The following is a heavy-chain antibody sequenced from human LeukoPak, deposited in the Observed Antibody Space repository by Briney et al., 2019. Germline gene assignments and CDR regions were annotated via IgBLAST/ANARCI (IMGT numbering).Heavy chain of an antibody. V-gene: IGHV3-9*01. CDR3: AKSYGSDYYYGMDV. CDR2: ISWNSGSI. D-gene: IGHD3-10*01. CDR1: EFTFDGYA. Sequence: PGGSLGPSGEASEFTFDGYAMHWVRKAPGKGLEWVSGISWNSGSIGYADSVKGRFTISRDNAKNSLYLQMNSLRAEDTALYYCAKSYGSDYYYGMDVWGQGTTVTVSS. J-gene: IGHJ6*02.